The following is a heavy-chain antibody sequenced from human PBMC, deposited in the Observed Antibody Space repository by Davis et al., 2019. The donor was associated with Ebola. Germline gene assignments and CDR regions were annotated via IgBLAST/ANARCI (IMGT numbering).Heavy chain of an antibody. CDR1: GFTVSSNY. CDR2: ISSSSSTI. Sequence: GESLKISCAASGFTVSSNYMSWVRQAPGKGLEWVSYISSSSSTIYYADSVKGRFTISRDNAKNSLYLQMNSLRDEDTAVYYCARDLLEPLYYYYGMDVWGQGTTVTVSS. V-gene: IGHV3-48*02. J-gene: IGHJ6*02. CDR3: ARDLLEPLYYYYGMDV. D-gene: IGHD1-1*01.